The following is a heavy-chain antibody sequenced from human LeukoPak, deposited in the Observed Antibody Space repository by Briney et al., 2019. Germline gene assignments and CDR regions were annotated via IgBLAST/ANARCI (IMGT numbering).Heavy chain of an antibody. V-gene: IGHV4-34*01. D-gene: IGHD2-15*01. CDR2: INHSGST. CDR3: AREGARGGRPFDP. J-gene: IGHJ5*02. CDR1: GGSFSGYY. Sequence: SETLSLTCAVYGGSFSGYYWSWIRQPPGKGLEWIGEINHSGSTNYNPSLKSRVTISVGTSKNQFSLKLSSVTAADTAVYYCAREGARGGRPFDPWGQGTLVTVSS.